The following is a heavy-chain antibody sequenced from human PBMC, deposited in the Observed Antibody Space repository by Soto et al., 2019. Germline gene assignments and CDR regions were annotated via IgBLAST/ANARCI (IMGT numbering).Heavy chain of an antibody. J-gene: IGHJ4*02. CDR2: IWYDGSNK. V-gene: IGHV3-33*01. CDR3: ARDSSRSSTVVDY. D-gene: IGHD2-2*01. CDR1: GFTFSSYG. Sequence: GGSLRLSCAASGFTFSSYGMHWVRQAPGKGLEWVAVIWYDGSNKYYADSVKGRFTISRDNSKNTLYLQMNSLRAEDTAVYYCARDSSRSSTVVDYWGQGTLVTVSS.